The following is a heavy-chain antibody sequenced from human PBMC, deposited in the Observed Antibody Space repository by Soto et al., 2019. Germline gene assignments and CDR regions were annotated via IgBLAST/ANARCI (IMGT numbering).Heavy chain of an antibody. V-gene: IGHV4-4*02. CDR3: AVPGRGDFDY. J-gene: IGHJ4*02. CDR2: VYHSGAT. CDR1: GASIGTNNW. D-gene: IGHD5-12*01. Sequence: SETLSLTCAVSGASIGTNNWWSWVRQPPGKGLEWIGEVYHSGATNCNPSLKSRVTISIDKSKNQFSLTLTSMTAADTALYYCAVPGRGDFDYWSQGTMVTVYS.